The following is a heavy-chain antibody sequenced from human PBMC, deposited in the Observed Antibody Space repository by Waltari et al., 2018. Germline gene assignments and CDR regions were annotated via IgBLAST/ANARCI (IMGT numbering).Heavy chain of an antibody. CDR3: ARDGGYCSGGSCFLYYFDY. D-gene: IGHD2-15*01. CDR2: ISGSGGST. CDR1: GFTFSSYA. Sequence: EVQLVESGGGLVQPGGSLRLSCAASGFTFSSYAMSWVRQAPGKGLEWVSAISGSGGSTYYADSVKGRFTISRDNSKNTLYLQMNSLRAEDTAVYYCARDGGYCSGGSCFLYYFDYWGQGTLVTVSS. V-gene: IGHV3-23*04. J-gene: IGHJ4*02.